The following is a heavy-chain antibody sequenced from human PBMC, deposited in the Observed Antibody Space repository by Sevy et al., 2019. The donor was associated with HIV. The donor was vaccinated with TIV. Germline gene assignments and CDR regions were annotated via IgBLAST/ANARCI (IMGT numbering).Heavy chain of an antibody. D-gene: IGHD3-3*01. Sequence: GGSLRLSCAASGFIFSDYYMTWIRQAPGKGLECVSYVSGSGSYINDADSVKGRFTISRDNAKNSLYLQMNSLRAEDTGVYYCARGKGQFLEWLLSPDGMDVWGQGTTVTVSS. CDR1: GFIFSDYY. CDR2: VSGSGSYI. V-gene: IGHV3-11*06. J-gene: IGHJ6*02. CDR3: ARGKGQFLEWLLSPDGMDV.